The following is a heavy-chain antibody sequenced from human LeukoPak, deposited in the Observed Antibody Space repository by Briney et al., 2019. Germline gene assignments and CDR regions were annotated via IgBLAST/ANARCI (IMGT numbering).Heavy chain of an antibody. D-gene: IGHD3-3*01. CDR2: IIPIFGTA. Sequence: GASVKVSCKVSGYTLTELSMHWVRQAPGKGLEWMGGIIPIFGTANYAQKFQGRVTITADESTSTAYMELSSLRSEDTAVYYCGSLGGDFWRPKIYYYYGMDVWGQGTTVTVSS. J-gene: IGHJ6*02. V-gene: IGHV1-69*13. CDR3: GSLGGDFWRPKIYYYYGMDV. CDR1: GYTLTELS.